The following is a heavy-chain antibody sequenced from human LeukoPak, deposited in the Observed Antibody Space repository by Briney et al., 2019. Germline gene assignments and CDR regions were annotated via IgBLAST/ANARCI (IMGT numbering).Heavy chain of an antibody. V-gene: IGHV4-4*07. CDR3: ARDLSFYFDY. CDR2: IYTSGST. Sequence: PSETLSLTCTVSDYYISSGHYWGWIRQPAGKGLEWIGRIYTSGSTNYNPSLKSRVTMSVDTSKSQFSLKLSSVTAADTAVYYCARDLSFYFDYWGQGTLVTVSS. J-gene: IGHJ4*02. CDR1: DYYISSGHY.